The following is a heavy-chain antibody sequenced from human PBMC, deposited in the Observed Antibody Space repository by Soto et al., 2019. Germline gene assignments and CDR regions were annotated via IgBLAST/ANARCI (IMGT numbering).Heavy chain of an antibody. D-gene: IGHD7-27*01. CDR3: ARDLTGDVGG. V-gene: IGHV1-2*02. J-gene: IGHJ4*02. Sequence: ASVKVSCKASGYTFTDSAMRWVRQAPGQGLEWMAWINPHSGATSYAQKFQGRVTTTRDTSITAGYMELSRLTSDDTAVYYCARDLTGDVGGWGQGTLVTVSS. CDR1: GYTFTDSA. CDR2: INPHSGAT.